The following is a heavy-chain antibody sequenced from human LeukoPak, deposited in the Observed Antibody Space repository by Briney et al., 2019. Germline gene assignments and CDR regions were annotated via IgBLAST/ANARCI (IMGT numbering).Heavy chain of an antibody. CDR3: ARRAVRVWHYYGSGSIPGMDV. J-gene: IGHJ6*03. CDR2: INHSGST. D-gene: IGHD3-10*01. CDR1: GGSFSGYY. V-gene: IGHV4-34*01. Sequence: SETLSLTCAVYGGSFSGYYWSWIRQPPGKGLEWIGEINHSGSTNYNPSLKSRVTISVDTSKNQFSLKLSSVTAADTAVYYCARRAVRVWHYYGSGSIPGMDVWGKGTTVTVSS.